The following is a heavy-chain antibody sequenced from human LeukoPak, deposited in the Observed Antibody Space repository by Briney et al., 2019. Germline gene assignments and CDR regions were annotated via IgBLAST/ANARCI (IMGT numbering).Heavy chain of an antibody. D-gene: IGHD4-11*01. J-gene: IGHJ6*03. Sequence: GASVTVSCKASGYTFTGYYMHWVRQAPGQGLEWMGWINPNSGGTNYAQKFQGRVTMTRDTSISTAYMELSRLRSDDTAVYYCARDLSATTSNGYYYMDVWGKGTTVTVSS. CDR2: INPNSGGT. CDR3: ARDLSATTSNGYYYMDV. V-gene: IGHV1-2*02. CDR1: GYTFTGYY.